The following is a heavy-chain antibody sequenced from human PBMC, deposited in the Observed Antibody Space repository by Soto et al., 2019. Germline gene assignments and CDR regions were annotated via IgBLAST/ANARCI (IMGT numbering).Heavy chain of an antibody. CDR2: ISAYNGNT. V-gene: IGHV1-18*01. Sequence: QVHLVQSGAEVKKPGASVKVSCKASGYTFNTYGISWVRQAPGQGLEWMGWISAYNGNTNYTQKLQGRVTMTTDTSTSTAYMDLRSLRSDDTAVYYCARDHDPGSEGRWFGYWGQGTLVTVSS. CDR3: ARDHDPGSEGRWFGY. CDR1: GYTFNTYG. D-gene: IGHD2-15*01. J-gene: IGHJ4*02.